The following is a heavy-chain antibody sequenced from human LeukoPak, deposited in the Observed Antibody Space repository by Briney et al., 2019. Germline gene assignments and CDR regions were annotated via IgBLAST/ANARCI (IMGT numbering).Heavy chain of an antibody. CDR2: ISITSSYT. Sequence: GGSLRLSCAASGFTFSDYYMSWIRQAPGKGLEWVSYISITSSYTNYADSVKGRFTVSRDNAKNSLYLQMNSLRAEDTAVYYCARDRYCTNGVCYGHFDYWGQGTLVTVSS. CDR3: ARDRYCTNGVCYGHFDY. CDR1: GFTFSDYY. V-gene: IGHV3-11*06. D-gene: IGHD2-8*01. J-gene: IGHJ4*02.